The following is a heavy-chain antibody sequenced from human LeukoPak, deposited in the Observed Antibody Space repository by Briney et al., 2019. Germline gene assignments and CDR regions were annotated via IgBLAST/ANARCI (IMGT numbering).Heavy chain of an antibody. CDR1: GGSISSGSYY. CDR3: AGQQLVFYYYYYMVV. V-gene: IGHV4-61*02. Sequence: SETLSLPCTVSGGSISSGSYYWSWIRQPAGKGLEWIGRIYTSGSTNYNPSLKSRVTISVDTSKNQFSLKLSSVTAADTAVYYCAGQQLVFYYYYYMVVWAKGTTVTVSS. J-gene: IGHJ6*03. D-gene: IGHD6-13*01. CDR2: IYTSGST.